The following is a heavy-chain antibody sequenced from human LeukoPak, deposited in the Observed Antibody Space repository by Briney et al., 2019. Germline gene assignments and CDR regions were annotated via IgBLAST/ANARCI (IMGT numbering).Heavy chain of an antibody. J-gene: IGHJ4*02. CDR3: ARESKDSSSWYYFDY. D-gene: IGHD6-13*01. Sequence: PSQTLSLTCAVSGGSISSGGYSWSWIRQPPGKGLEWIGYIYHSGSTYYNPSLKSRVTISVDRSKNQFSLKLSSVTAADTAVYYCARESKDSSSWYYFDYWGQGTLVTVSS. CDR2: IYHSGST. CDR1: GGSISSGGYS. V-gene: IGHV4-30-2*01.